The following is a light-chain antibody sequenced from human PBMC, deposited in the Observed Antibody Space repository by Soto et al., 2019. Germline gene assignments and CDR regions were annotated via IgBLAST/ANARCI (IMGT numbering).Light chain of an antibody. Sequence: QSALTQPASVSGSPGQSITISCTGTSNDVGGYNYVSWYQQHPGKAPKLMIYDVSNRPSGVSNRFSGSKSGNTASLTISGLQAEDEADYYCSSYTSSRNYVFGTGTKVTVL. CDR2: DVS. CDR1: SNDVGGYNY. V-gene: IGLV2-14*01. CDR3: SSYTSSRNYV. J-gene: IGLJ1*01.